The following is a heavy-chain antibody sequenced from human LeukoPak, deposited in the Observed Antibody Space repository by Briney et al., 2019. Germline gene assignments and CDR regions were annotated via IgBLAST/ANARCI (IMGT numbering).Heavy chain of an antibody. J-gene: IGHJ4*02. D-gene: IGHD7-27*01. Sequence: ASVKVSCKASGYTFPTYAIHWVRQATGQRPEWMGWMSPNSGDTGYAQKFQDRVTMTRNTSISTAYMELSSLRSDDTAVYYCARGPPNWGYDYWGPGTLVTVSS. CDR2: MSPNSGDT. V-gene: IGHV1-8*02. CDR1: GYTFPTYA. CDR3: ARGPPNWGYDY.